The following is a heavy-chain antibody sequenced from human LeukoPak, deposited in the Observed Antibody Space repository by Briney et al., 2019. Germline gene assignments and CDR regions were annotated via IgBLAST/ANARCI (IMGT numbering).Heavy chain of an antibody. J-gene: IGHJ5*02. D-gene: IGHD2-21*01. CDR3: ATDYHIS. V-gene: IGHV1-24*01. Sequence: ASVKVSCKVSGCTLAELSMHWLRQVPGKGLEWMGNFDPEDGETIYAQIFQGRLTMTEDTSTDTAYMELSSLGSEDTAIYYCATDYHISWGQRTLVTVSS. CDR1: GCTLAELS. CDR2: FDPEDGET.